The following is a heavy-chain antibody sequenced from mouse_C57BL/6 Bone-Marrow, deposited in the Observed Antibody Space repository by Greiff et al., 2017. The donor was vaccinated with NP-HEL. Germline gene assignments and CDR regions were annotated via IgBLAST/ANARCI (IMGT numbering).Heavy chain of an antibody. D-gene: IGHD2-3*01. CDR2: ISDGGSYT. V-gene: IGHV5-4*03. Sequence: EVMLVESGGGLVKPGGSLKLSCAASGFTFSSYAMSWVRQTPAKRLEWVATISDGGSYTYYPDNVKGRFTISRDNAKNNLYLQMSHLKSEDTAMYYCARVYDGYPYYFDYWGQGTTLTVSS. CDR3: ARVYDGYPYYFDY. CDR1: GFTFSSYA. J-gene: IGHJ2*01.